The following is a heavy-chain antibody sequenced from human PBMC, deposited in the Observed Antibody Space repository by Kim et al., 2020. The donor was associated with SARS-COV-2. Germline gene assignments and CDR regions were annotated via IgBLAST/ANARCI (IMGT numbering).Heavy chain of an antibody. CDR2: EGSDI. CDR3: TRGADAS. J-gene: IGHJ4*02. D-gene: IGHD2-2*01. V-gene: IGHV3-7*01. Sequence: EGSDIYYVDSVKGRFTISRDNVKASLYLQMNGLRGEDTAVYYCTRGADASWGQGTLVTVSS.